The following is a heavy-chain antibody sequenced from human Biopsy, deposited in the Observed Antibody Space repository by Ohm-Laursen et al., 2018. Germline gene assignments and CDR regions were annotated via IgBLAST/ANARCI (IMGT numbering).Heavy chain of an antibody. V-gene: IGHV3-74*01. J-gene: IGHJ4*02. D-gene: IGHD5-18*01. CDR1: GFTLSSYS. CDR3: AKAGRGYIDY. CDR2: FNSDGTDT. Sequence: SLRLSCAALGFTLSSYSMNWVRQTPGKGLEWVSRFNSDGTDTTYADSVKGRFTISRDNAKNTLYLQMNSLRVEDTAVYYCAKAGRGYIDYWGQGTLVIVSS.